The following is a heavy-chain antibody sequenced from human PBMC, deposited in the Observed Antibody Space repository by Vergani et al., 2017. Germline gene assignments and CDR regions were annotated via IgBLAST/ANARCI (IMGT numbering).Heavy chain of an antibody. CDR3: AREPPLTGFFDY. D-gene: IGHD3-9*01. Sequence: QEQLVQSGAEVKKPGASVKVSCKASGYTFTAYYIHWVRQAPEQGLEWVGVISPDGFSTFYAQKFQGRVTITRDTSTSTVYVEVTSLRSDDTAVYYCAREPPLTGFFDYWGQGTLVTVSS. V-gene: IGHV1-46*03. CDR2: ISPDGFST. CDR1: GYTFTAYY. J-gene: IGHJ4*02.